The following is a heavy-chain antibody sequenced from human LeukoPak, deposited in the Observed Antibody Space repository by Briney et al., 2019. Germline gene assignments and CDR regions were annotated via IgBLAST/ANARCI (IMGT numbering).Heavy chain of an antibody. CDR2: IKQDGSQK. V-gene: IGHV3-7*01. J-gene: IGHJ6*04. D-gene: IGHD3-10*02. Sequence: GGSLRLACAAAGFTFSSYWMSWVRQAPGKGLEWVANIKQDGSQKYYGDSGEGRFTTSRDNYKNPLYLQMNSPSAEDTAVYYCAELGITMIGGVWGKGTTVTISS. CDR3: AELGITMIGGV. CDR1: GFTFSSYW.